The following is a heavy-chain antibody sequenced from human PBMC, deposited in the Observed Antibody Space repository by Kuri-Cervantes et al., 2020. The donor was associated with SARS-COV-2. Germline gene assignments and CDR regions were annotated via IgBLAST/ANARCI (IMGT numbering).Heavy chain of an antibody. Sequence: ASVKVSCKASGYTFTSYGISWVRQAPGQGLEWMGWISAYNGNTNYAQKLQGRVTMTTDTSTSTAYMELRSLRSEDTAVYYCARGPEYDFWSGYYTRPFAFDIWGQGTMVTVSS. CDR3: ARGPEYDFWSGYYTRPFAFDI. D-gene: IGHD3-3*01. J-gene: IGHJ3*02. V-gene: IGHV1-18*04. CDR2: ISAYNGNT. CDR1: GYTFTSYG.